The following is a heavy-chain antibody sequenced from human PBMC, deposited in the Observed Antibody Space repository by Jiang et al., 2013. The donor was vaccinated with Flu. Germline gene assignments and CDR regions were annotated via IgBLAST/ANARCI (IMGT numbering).Heavy chain of an antibody. Sequence: LLKPSETLSLTCAVYGGSFSGYYWSWIRQPPGKGLEWIGEINHSGSTNYNPSLKSRVTISVDTSKNQFSLKLSSVTAADMAVYYCARVVHYYGSGSYLYFDYWGQGTLVTVSS. V-gene: IGHV4-34*01. CDR1: GGSFSGYY. CDR2: INHSGST. J-gene: IGHJ4*02. CDR3: ARVVHYYGSGSYLYFDY. D-gene: IGHD3-10*01.